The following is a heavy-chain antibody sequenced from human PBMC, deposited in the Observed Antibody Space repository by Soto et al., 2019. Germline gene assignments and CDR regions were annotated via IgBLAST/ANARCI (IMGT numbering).Heavy chain of an antibody. CDR3: ARDYLLYCSSTSCHFAYYYYGMDV. CDR1: DGYVRSRSYY. J-gene: IGHJ6*02. Sequence: SETLSHTCTVSDGYVRSRSYYWSWIRQPPGKGLEWIGYIYYSGSTNYNPSLKSRVTISVDTSKNQFSLKLSSVTAADTAVYYCARDYLLYCSSTSCHFAYYYYGMDVWGQGTTVTGFS. CDR2: IYYSGST. D-gene: IGHD2-2*01. V-gene: IGHV4-61*01.